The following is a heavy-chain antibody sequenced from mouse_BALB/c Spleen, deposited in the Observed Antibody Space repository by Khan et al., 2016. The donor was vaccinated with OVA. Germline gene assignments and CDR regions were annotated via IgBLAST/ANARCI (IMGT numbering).Heavy chain of an antibody. CDR1: GFTFSNYA. V-gene: IGHV5-9-3*01. Sequence: EVQLQESGGGLVIPGGSLKLSCAASGFTFSNYAMSWVRQTPEKRLEWVATISSGGSYTYYPDSVKGRCTISRDNAQNTLNLQMSSLRSEDTAMYYVARTPGYFGSNYFDYWGQGTTLTVSS. D-gene: IGHD1-1*01. CDR2: ISSGGSYT. CDR3: ARTPGYFGSNYFDY. J-gene: IGHJ2*01.